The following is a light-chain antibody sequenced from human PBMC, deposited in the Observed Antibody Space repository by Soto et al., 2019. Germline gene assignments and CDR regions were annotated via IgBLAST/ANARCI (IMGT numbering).Light chain of an antibody. Sequence: QPVLTQSPSASASLGASVKLTWTPSSGHSSYAIAWHQQQPEKGPRYLMKLNSDGSHSKGDGIPDRFSGSSSGAERYLTISSLQSEDEADYYCQTWGTGGVVFGGGTQLTVL. CDR2: LNSDGSH. V-gene: IGLV4-69*01. CDR1: SGHSSYA. CDR3: QTWGTGGVV. J-gene: IGLJ2*01.